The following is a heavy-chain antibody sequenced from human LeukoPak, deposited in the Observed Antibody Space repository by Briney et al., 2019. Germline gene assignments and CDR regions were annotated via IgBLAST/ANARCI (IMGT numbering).Heavy chain of an antibody. J-gene: IGHJ3*02. CDR1: GGTFSSYA. D-gene: IGHD3-3*01. CDR2: ISAYNGNT. Sequence: ASVKVSCKASGGTFSSYAISWVRQAPGQGLEWMGWISAYNGNTNYAQKLQGRVTMTTDTSTSTAYMELRSLRSDDTAVYYCARDGITIFGVVQTHAFDIWGQGTMVTVSS. V-gene: IGHV1-18*01. CDR3: ARDGITIFGVVQTHAFDI.